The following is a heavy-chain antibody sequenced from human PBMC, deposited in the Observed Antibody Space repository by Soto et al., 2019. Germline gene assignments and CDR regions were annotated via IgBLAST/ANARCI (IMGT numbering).Heavy chain of an antibody. CDR3: ARDIDG. D-gene: IGHD2-15*01. CDR1: GFTFSSYS. CDR2: ISSSSSTI. Sequence: EVQVVESGGGLVQPGGSLRLSCAASGFTFSSYSMNWVRQAPGKGLEWVSYISSSSSTIFYADSVKGRSTISRDNAKNSLYLQMNSLRAEDTAVYYCARDIDGGGQGTLVTVSS. V-gene: IGHV3-48*01. J-gene: IGHJ4*02.